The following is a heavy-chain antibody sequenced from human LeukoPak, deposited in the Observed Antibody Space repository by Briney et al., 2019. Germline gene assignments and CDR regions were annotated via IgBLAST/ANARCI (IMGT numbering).Heavy chain of an antibody. V-gene: IGHV3-23*01. Sequence: GGSLRLSCAASGFTFSSYAMSCVRQAPGKGLEWVSAISGSGGSTYYADSVKGRFTISRDNSKNTLYLQMNSLRAEDTAVYYCAKDRNRYSYGNYWGQGTLVTVSS. CDR1: GFTFSSYA. CDR2: ISGSGGST. D-gene: IGHD5-18*01. J-gene: IGHJ4*02. CDR3: AKDRNRYSYGNY.